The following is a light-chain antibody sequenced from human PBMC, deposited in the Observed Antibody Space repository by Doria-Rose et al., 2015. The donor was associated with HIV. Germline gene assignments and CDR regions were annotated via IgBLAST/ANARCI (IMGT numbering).Light chain of an antibody. CDR2: KAS. CDR1: QIIANS. V-gene: IGKV1-5*03. Sequence: IQMTQSPSPLYASVGDRVTITCRASQIIANSLAWHQQKPGKAPNLLIYKASSLESGVPSRFSGSGSGREFTLTISSLQPDDFATYYCQQYNSYSPYTFGQGTKLEIK. CDR3: QQYNSYSPYT. J-gene: IGKJ2*01.